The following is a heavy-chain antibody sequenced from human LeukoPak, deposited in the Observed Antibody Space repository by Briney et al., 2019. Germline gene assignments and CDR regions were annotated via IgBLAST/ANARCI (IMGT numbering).Heavy chain of an antibody. CDR3: AKDDLNYYDSSGYYPH. CDR2: ISGSGGST. V-gene: IGHV3-23*01. D-gene: IGHD3-22*01. J-gene: IGHJ4*02. Sequence: GGSLRLSCAASGFTFSNAWMSWVRQAPGKGLEWVSAISGSGGSTYYADSVKGRFTISRDNSKNTLYLQMNSLRAEDTAVYYCAKDDLNYYDSSGYYPHWGQGTLVTVSS. CDR1: GFTFSNAW.